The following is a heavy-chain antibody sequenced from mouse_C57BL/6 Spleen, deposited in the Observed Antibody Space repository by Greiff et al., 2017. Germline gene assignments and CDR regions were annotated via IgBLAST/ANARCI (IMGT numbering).Heavy chain of an antibody. CDR3: ARAELLGDY. D-gene: IGHD1-1*01. CDR1: GYAFTNYL. CDR2: INPGSGGT. V-gene: IGHV1-54*01. Sequence: VQLQESGAELVRPGTSVKVSCKASGYAFTNYLIEWVKQRPGQGLEWIGVINPGSGGTNYNEKFKGKATLTADKSSSTAYTQLSSLTSEDSAVYFCARAELLGDYWGQGTSVTVSS. J-gene: IGHJ4*01.